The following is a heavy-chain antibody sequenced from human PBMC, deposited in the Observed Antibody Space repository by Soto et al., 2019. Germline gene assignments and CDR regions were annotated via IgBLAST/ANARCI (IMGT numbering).Heavy chain of an antibody. CDR1: GFTFDDYA. J-gene: IGHJ4*02. CDR2: ISWNSGSI. Sequence: GGSLRLSCAASGFTFDDYAMHWVRQAPGKGLEWVSGISWNSGSIGYADSVKGRFTISRDSAKNSLYLQMNSLRAEDTALYYCAKDYGRYCISTSCYGAYFAYWGQGTLVTVSS. CDR3: AKDYGRYCISTSCYGAYFAY. V-gene: IGHV3-9*01. D-gene: IGHD2-2*01.